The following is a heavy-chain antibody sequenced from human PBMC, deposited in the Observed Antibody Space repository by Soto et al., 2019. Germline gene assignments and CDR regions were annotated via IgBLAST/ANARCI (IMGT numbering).Heavy chain of an antibody. D-gene: IGHD2-21*02. CDR2: IYYSGST. CDR1: GGPISSYY. J-gene: IGHJ6*02. V-gene: IGHV4-59*01. Sequence: PSETLSLTCTVSGGPISSYYWSCIRQPPGKGLEWIGYIYYSGSTNYNPSLKSRVTISVDTSKNQFSLKLSSVTAADTAVYYCARKGGYGGNSPSGYYYYGMDVWGQGTTVTVSS. CDR3: ARKGGYGGNSPSGYYYYGMDV.